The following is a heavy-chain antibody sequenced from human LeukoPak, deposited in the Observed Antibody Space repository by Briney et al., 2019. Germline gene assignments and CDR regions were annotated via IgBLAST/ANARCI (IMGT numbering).Heavy chain of an antibody. V-gene: IGHV3-30*02. CDR3: ACQGYDFDY. J-gene: IGHJ4*02. D-gene: IGHD3-3*01. Sequence: GGSLRLSCAASGYTFSSYGMHWVRQAPGKGLEWVASIRYDGSNKYYADSVKGRFTISRDNSKNTLYLHVNSLRAEDAAVYYCACQGYDFDYWGQGTLVTVSS. CDR2: IRYDGSNK. CDR1: GYTFSSYG.